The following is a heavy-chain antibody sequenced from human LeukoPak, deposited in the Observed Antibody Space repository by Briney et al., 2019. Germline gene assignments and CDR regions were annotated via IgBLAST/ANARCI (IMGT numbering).Heavy chain of an antibody. CDR1: GGSLSNYY. V-gene: IGHV4-59*01. CDR2: IYYSGST. Sequence: PSETLSLTCTVSGGSLSNYYWSWIRQPPGKGLEWIGYIYYSGSTNNNPSLRSRITILVDRSKNQFSLKLSSVTAADTAVYFCARDRGRGLESGPLDAFDIWGQGTMVTVSS. CDR3: ARDRGRGLESGPLDAFDI. D-gene: IGHD3-3*01. J-gene: IGHJ3*02.